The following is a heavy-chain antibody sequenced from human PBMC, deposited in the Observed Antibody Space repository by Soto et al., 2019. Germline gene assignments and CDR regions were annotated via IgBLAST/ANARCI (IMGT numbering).Heavy chain of an antibody. V-gene: IGHV4-34*01. J-gene: IGHJ4*02. CDR1: GGSFSGYH. D-gene: IGHD3-10*01. CDR2: SNHSGST. Sequence: QVQLQQWGAGLLKPSETLSLTCAVYGGSFSGYHWSWIRQPPGKGLEWIGESNHSGSTNYNPSLKSRVTIPEDTSKNQVSRKLSSVTAADTAVYYCGRGRGYYVSGNLGYFDYWGQGTLFTVSS. CDR3: GRGRGYYVSGNLGYFDY.